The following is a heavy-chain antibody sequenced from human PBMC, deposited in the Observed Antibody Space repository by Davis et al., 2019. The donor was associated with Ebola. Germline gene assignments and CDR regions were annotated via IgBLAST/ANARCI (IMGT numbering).Heavy chain of an antibody. V-gene: IGHV3-7*01. D-gene: IGHD3-16*02. Sequence: GESLKTSCAASGFTFSSYAMSSVRQAPGKGLEWVANIKQDGSEKYYVDSVKGRFTISRDNAKNSLYLQMNSLRAEDTAVYYCARDRQDYVWGSYRTRLSYFDYWGQGTLVTVSS. CDR2: IKQDGSEK. J-gene: IGHJ4*02. CDR3: ARDRQDYVWGSYRTRLSYFDY. CDR1: GFTFSSYA.